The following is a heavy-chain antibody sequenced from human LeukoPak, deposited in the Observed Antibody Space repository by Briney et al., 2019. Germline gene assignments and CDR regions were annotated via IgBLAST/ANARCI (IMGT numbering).Heavy chain of an antibody. J-gene: IGHJ4*02. V-gene: IGHV3-7*02. D-gene: IGHD3-10*01. CDR2: IKQDESQK. Sequence: PGGSLRLSCAASGFSFSSYWLTWVRQAPGKGLEWVANIKQDESQKYYVDSVKGRFTISRDNAQNSLHLQMNSLRVEDTAVYYCALLRGGNYWGQGTLVTVSS. CDR3: ALLRGGNY. CDR1: GFSFSSYW.